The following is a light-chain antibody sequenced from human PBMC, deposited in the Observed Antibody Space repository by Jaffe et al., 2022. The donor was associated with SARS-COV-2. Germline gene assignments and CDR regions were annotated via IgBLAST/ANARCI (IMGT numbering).Light chain of an antibody. Sequence: QSALTQPASVSGSPGQSITISCTGTRSDVGIYDYVSWYQRHPGKAPKLLIYDVISRPSGVSNRFSGSKSGNTASLTISGLQAEDEANYYCSSYTTNSTVVFGGGTKVTVL. V-gene: IGLV2-14*03. CDR3: SSYTTNSTVV. CDR2: DVI. J-gene: IGLJ2*01. CDR1: RSDVGIYDY.